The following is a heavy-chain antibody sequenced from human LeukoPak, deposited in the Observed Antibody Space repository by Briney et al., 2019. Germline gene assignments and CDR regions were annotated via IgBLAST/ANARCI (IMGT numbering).Heavy chain of an antibody. J-gene: IGHJ6*04. CDR1: GGTFSSYA. D-gene: IGHD2-2*01. Sequence: SVKVSCKASGGTFSSYAISWVRQAPGQGLEWMGGIIPIIGTANYAQKFQGRVTITADESTSTAYMELSSLRSEDTAVYYCARGPTECSSTSCYEKSGGYYYYYGMDVWGKGTTVTVSS. CDR2: IIPIIGTA. V-gene: IGHV1-69*13. CDR3: ARGPTECSSTSCYEKSGGYYYYYGMDV.